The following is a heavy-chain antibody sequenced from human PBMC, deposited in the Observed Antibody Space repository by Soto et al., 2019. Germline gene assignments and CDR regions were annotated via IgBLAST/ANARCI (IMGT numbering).Heavy chain of an antibody. CDR2: IGGRATSA. J-gene: IGHJ4*02. Sequence: EVQLLESGGGLVQPGGSLRLSCAASGFTFSNYAMSWVRQAPGKGLEWVSGIGGRATSAYYADSVKGRFAISRDNSNNTLFLQLNSLRAEDTAVYYCARRRYSDSSGDCYDFWGQGTLVSVSS. V-gene: IGHV3-23*01. CDR1: GFTFSNYA. D-gene: IGHD3-22*01. CDR3: ARRRYSDSSGDCYDF.